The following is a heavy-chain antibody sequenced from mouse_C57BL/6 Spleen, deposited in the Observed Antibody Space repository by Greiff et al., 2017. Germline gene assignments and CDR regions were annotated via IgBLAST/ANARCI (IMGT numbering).Heavy chain of an antibody. J-gene: IGHJ1*03. CDR3: AALGYFDV. CDR1: GYTFTDYY. Sequence: VQLQQSGPELVKPGASVKISCKASGYTFTDYYMNWVKQSHGKSLEWIGDINPNNGGTSYNQKFKGKATLTVDKSSSTAYMELRSLTSEDSAVYYCAALGYFDVWGTGTTVTVSS. V-gene: IGHV1-26*01. CDR2: INPNNGGT.